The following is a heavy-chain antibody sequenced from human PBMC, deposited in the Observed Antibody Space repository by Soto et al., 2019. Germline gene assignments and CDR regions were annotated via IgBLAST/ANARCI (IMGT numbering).Heavy chain of an antibody. CDR1: GFTFSSYG. V-gene: IGHV3-33*01. Sequence: QVQLVESGGGVVQPGRSLRLSCAASGFTFSSYGMHWARQAPGKGLEWVAVIWFDGTNKYYADSVKGRFTISRDNSKNTLYLQMNSLRAEDTAVYYCARDRGYSGYDSPRYYYGMDVWGQGTTVTVSS. D-gene: IGHD5-12*01. J-gene: IGHJ6*02. CDR3: ARDRGYSGYDSPRYYYGMDV. CDR2: IWFDGTNK.